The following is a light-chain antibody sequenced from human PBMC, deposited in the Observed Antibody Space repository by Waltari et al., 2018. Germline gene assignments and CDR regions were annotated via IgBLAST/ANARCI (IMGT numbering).Light chain of an antibody. CDR2: DVT. CDR1: SADFDNFKS. J-gene: IGLJ1*01. CDR3: CSFSDFNTYV. V-gene: IGLV2-23*02. Sequence: QSALTQPASVSGSPGQTITISCTGSSADFDNFKSSSWYQQHSGEVPRLIIYDVTERPSRVSSRFSGSRSTTSASLTISGLQPEDEAEYFCCSFSDFNTYVFGSG.